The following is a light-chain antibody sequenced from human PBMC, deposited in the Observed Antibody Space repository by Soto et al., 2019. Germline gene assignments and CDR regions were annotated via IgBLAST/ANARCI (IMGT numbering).Light chain of an antibody. CDR3: HQCATSPLT. V-gene: IGKV3-20*01. J-gene: IGKJ4*01. CDR1: QTVANNY. Sequence: EIVLTQSPGTLSLSPGERATLSCRASQTVANNYIAWYQQKPGQAPRLLIDDASNRATGVPDRFSGTGSGTDFTLTISTLEPEDFAVYYCHQCATSPLTFGGGTKVEI. CDR2: DAS.